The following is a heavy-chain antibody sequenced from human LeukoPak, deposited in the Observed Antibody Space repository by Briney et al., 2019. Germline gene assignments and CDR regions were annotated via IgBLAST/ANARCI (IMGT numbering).Heavy chain of an antibody. CDR2: VKQDGSER. V-gene: IGHV3-7*02. D-gene: IGHD2-8*01. CDR1: GFTFSNYA. CDR3: ARRTNDFDY. Sequence: GGSLRLSCAASGFTFSNYAMSWVRQAPGRGLEWLATVKQDGSERYYVDSVRGRFTISRDNAKNSLYLQMNSLRAEDTAVYYCARRTNDFDYWGQGTLVTVSS. J-gene: IGHJ4*02.